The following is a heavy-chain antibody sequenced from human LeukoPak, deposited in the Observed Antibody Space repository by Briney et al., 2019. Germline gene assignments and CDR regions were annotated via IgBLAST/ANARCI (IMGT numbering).Heavy chain of an antibody. D-gene: IGHD5-12*01. V-gene: IGHV1-69*01. J-gene: IGHJ6*02. Sequence: GSSEKVSCKASGGTFSSYAISWVRQAPGQGLEWMGGIIPIFGTANYAQKFQGRVTITADESTSTAYMELSSLRSEDTAVYYCAIIVATMSYYYYGMDVWGQGTTVTVSS. CDR1: GGTFSSYA. CDR2: IIPIFGTA. CDR3: AIIVATMSYYYYGMDV.